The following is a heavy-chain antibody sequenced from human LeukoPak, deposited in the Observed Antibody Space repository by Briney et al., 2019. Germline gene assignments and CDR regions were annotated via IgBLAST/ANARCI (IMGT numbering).Heavy chain of an antibody. Sequence: SQTLSLTCTVSGGSISSGSYYWSWIRQPAGKGLEWIGRIYTSGSTNYNPSLKSRVTISVDTSKNQFSLKLSSVTAADTAVYYCAREGDLGYSYGSPPYYWGQGTLVTVSS. CDR2: IYTSGST. V-gene: IGHV4-61*02. CDR1: GGSISSGSYY. J-gene: IGHJ4*02. CDR3: AREGDLGYSYGSPPYY. D-gene: IGHD5-18*01.